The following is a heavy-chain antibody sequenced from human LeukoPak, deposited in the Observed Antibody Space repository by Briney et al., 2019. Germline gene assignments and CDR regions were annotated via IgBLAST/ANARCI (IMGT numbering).Heavy chain of an antibody. V-gene: IGHV4-59*01. J-gene: IGHJ4*02. Sequence: SETLSLTCTVSGGSISSYYWSWIRQPPGKGLEWIGYIYYSGSTNYNPSLKSRVTISVDTSKNQFSLKLSSVTAADTAVYYCARQLGADYFDYWGQGTLVTVSS. D-gene: IGHD1-1*01. CDR2: IYYSGST. CDR3: ARQLGADYFDY. CDR1: GGSISSYY.